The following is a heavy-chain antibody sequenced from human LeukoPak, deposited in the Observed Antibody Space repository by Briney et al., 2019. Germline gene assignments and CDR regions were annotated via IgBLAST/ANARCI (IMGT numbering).Heavy chain of an antibody. D-gene: IGHD4-17*01. J-gene: IGHJ4*02. CDR1: GFTFSSYA. Sequence: GGSLRLSCAASGFTFSSYAMHWVRQAPGKGLEWVAVISYDGSNKYYADSVKGRFTISRDNSKNTLYLQMNSLRAEDTAVYYCAKAVTTVTTLDYWGQGTLVTVSS. V-gene: IGHV3-30*04. CDR3: AKAVTTVTTLDY. CDR2: ISYDGSNK.